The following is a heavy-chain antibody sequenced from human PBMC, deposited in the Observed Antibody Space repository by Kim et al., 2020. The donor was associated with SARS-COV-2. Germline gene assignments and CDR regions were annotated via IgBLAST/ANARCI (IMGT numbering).Heavy chain of an antibody. V-gene: IGHV4-59*01. CDR3: ARGGCSGGSCYRYYYYGMDV. CDR2: IYYSGST. J-gene: IGHJ6*02. D-gene: IGHD2-15*01. Sequence: SETLSLTCTVSGGSISSYYWSWIRQPPGKGLEWIGYIYYSGSTNYNPSLKSRVTISVDTSKNQFSLKLSSVTAADTAVYYCARGGCSGGSCYRYYYYGMDVWGQGTTVTVSS. CDR1: GGSISSYY.